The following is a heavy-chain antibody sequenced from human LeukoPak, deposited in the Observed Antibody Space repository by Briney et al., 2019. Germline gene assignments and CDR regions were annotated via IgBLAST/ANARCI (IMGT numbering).Heavy chain of an antibody. CDR1: GGSISSGSYY. V-gene: IGHV4-61*02. D-gene: IGHD6-19*01. Sequence: SQTLSLTCTVSGGSISSGSYYWSWIRQPAGKGLEWIGRIYTSGSTNYNPSLKSRVTISVDTSKNQFSLKLSSVTAADTAVYYCARDPGIAVAGTGLGYWGQGTLVTVSS. CDR2: IYTSGST. CDR3: ARDPGIAVAGTGLGY. J-gene: IGHJ4*02.